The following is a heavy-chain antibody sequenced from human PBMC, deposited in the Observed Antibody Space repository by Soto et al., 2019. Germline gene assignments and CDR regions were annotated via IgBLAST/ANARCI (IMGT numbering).Heavy chain of an antibody. J-gene: IGHJ4*02. D-gene: IGHD2-15*01. CDR2: IYYSGST. V-gene: IGHV4-30-4*01. CDR3: ARTGYCSGGSCYPADY. Sequence: SETLSLTCTVSGGSISSGDYYWGWIRQPPGKGLEWIGYIYYSGSTYYNPSLKSRVTISVDTSKNQFSLKLTSVTAADAAVYYRARTGYCSGGSCYPADYWGQGTLVTVSS. CDR1: GGSISSGDYY.